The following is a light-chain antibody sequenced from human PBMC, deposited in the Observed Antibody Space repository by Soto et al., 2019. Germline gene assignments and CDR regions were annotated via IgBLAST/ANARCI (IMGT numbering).Light chain of an antibody. CDR2: AAS. CDR3: QQADSFPLT. CDR1: QSITTY. J-gene: IGKJ4*01. V-gene: IGKV1-39*01. Sequence: DIQMTQSPSSLSASVGDRVTITCRASQSITTYLNWYRQKPGKAPKLLIYAASSLQSGVPSRFSGRGSGTDFTLTISSLQPEDFATYFCQQADSFPLTFGGGTKVDIK.